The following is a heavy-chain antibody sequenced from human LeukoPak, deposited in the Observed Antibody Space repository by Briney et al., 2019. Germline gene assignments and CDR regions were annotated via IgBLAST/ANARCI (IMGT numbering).Heavy chain of an antibody. J-gene: IGHJ5*02. D-gene: IGHD3-3*01. CDR3: ARVVTIFGVVTPDNWFDP. CDR1: GGSISSYY. Sequence: PSETLSLTCTVSGGSISSYYWSWIRQPAGKGLEWIGRIYTSGSTNYNPSLKSRVTMSVDTSKNQFSLKLSSVTAADTAVYYCARVVTIFGVVTPDNWFDPWGQGTLVTVSS. CDR2: IYTSGST. V-gene: IGHV4-4*07.